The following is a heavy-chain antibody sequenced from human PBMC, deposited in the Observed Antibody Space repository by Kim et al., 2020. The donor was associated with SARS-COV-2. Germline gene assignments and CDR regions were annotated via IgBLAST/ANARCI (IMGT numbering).Heavy chain of an antibody. D-gene: IGHD2-2*03. CDR1: GFTFTGYA. Sequence: GGSLRLSCTTSGFTFTGYAMSWVRQAPGKGLEWVSSIDGSDGTTYYVDSVKGRFTISRDNSKNTLYLQMNSLRADATAVYYCMKGGWGWIWDHWGQGTRVTVSS. CDR3: MKGGWGWIWDH. J-gene: IGHJ4*02. CDR2: IDGSDGTT. V-gene: IGHV3-23*01.